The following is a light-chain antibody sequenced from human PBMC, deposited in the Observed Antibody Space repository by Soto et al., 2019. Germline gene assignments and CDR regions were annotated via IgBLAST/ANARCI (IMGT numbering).Light chain of an antibody. CDR2: GAS. V-gene: IGKV3-20*01. CDR1: QSVSSSY. J-gene: IGKJ2*01. Sequence: EIVLTQSPGTLSLSPGERATLSCRASQSVSSSYLAWYQQKPGQAPRLLIYGASSRPTGIPDRFSGSGSGTDFSLTISRLEPEDFAVYYCQQYGSSPTMYTFGQGTKLEI. CDR3: QQYGSSPTMYT.